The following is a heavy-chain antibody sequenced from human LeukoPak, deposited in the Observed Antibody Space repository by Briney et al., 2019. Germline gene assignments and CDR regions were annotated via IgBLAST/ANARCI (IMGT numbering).Heavy chain of an antibody. CDR2: INHSGST. CDR3: ASGGFVYYGSGSYYYY. J-gene: IGHJ4*02. V-gene: IGHV4-34*01. Sequence: SETLSLTCAVYGGSFSGYYWSWIRQPPGKGLEWIGEINHSGSTNYNPSLKSRVTISVDTSKNQFSLELSSVTAADTAVYYCASGGFVYYGSGSYYYYWGQGTLVTVSS. CDR1: GGSFSGYY. D-gene: IGHD3-10*01.